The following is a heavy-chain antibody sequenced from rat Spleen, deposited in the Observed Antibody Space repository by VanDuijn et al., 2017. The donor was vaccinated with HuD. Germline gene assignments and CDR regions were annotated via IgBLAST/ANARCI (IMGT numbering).Heavy chain of an antibody. D-gene: IGHD4-3*01. CDR3: ARRGRGVQGNYYVMDA. V-gene: IGHV5-7*01. CDR1: GFTFSDYN. Sequence: EVQLVESGGGLVQPGRSLKLSCAASGFTFSDYNMAWVRQAPKKGLEWVATISYDGSSTYYRDSVKGRFTISRDNAKSTLYLQMDSLRSEDTATYYCARRGRGVQGNYYVMDAWGQGASVTVSS. J-gene: IGHJ4*01. CDR2: ISYDGSST.